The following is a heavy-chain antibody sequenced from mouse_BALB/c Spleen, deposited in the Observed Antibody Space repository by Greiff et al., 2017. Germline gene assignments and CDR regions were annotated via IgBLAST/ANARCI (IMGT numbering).Heavy chain of an antibody. V-gene: IGHV2-2*02. D-gene: IGHD2-14*01. J-gene: IGHJ3*01. CDR2: IWSGGST. Sequence: VQLKQSGPGLVQPSQSLSITCTVSGFSLTSYGVHWVRQSPGKGLEWLGVIWSGGSTDYNAAFISRLSISKDNSKSQVFFKMNSLQANDTAIYYCARNQVRRGSWFAYWGQGTLVTVSA. CDR3: ARNQVRRGSWFAY. CDR1: GFSLTSYG.